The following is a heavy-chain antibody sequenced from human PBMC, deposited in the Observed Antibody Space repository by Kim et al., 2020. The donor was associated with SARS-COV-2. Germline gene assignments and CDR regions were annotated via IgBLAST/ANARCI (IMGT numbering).Heavy chain of an antibody. CDR2: IYYSGST. D-gene: IGHD6-13*01. V-gene: IGHV4-59*01. J-gene: IGHJ6*02. Sequence: SETLSLTCTVSGGSISSYYWSWIRQPPGKGLEWIGYIYYSGSTNYNPSLKSRVTISVDTSKKQFSLKLSSVTAADTAVYYCAREQAAAGTTGGNGMDVWGQGTTVTVSS. CDR1: GGSISSYY. CDR3: AREQAAAGTTGGNGMDV.